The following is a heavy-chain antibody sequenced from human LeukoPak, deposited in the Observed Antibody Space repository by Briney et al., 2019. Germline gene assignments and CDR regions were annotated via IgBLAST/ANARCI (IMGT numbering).Heavy chain of an antibody. CDR3: ARGYCRSTSCHEPPLYGMDV. J-gene: IGHJ6*02. CDR1: GYTFTNYG. D-gene: IGHD2-2*01. Sequence: ASVKVSCKASGYTFTNYGFSWVRQAPGQGLEWMGWISTYSGNTNYAQQVQGRVTMTSDTSTSTVYMELRSLRSDDTAVYYWARGYCRSTSCHEPPLYGMDVWGQGTTVTVS. CDR2: ISTYSGNT. V-gene: IGHV1-18*04.